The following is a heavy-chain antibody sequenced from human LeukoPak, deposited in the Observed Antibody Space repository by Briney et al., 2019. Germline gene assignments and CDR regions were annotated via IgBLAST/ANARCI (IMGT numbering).Heavy chain of an antibody. J-gene: IGHJ3*02. CDR2: IYYSGST. D-gene: IGHD3-16*02. Sequence: SETLSLTCTVSGGSISSYYWSWIRQPPGKGLEWIGYIYYSGSTNYNPSLKSRITISVDTSKNQFSLKLSSVTPADTAVYYCASPRELSHAFDIWGQGTMVTVSS. CDR3: ASPRELSHAFDI. V-gene: IGHV4-59*01. CDR1: GGSISSYY.